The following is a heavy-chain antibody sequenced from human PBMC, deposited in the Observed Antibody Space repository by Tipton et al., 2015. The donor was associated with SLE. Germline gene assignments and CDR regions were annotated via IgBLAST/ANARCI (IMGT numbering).Heavy chain of an antibody. CDR2: IYYSWST. CDR3: ARDSGVVGALDAFDI. D-gene: IGHD1-26*01. V-gene: IGHV4-59*01. Sequence: TLSLTCTVSGGSISSCFWSWIRRPPGQGLEWIGYIYYSWSTNYYPSLRSRVTISVDTSKNQFSLKLSSVTAADAAVYYCARDSGVVGALDAFDIWGQGTMVTVSS. CDR1: GGSISSCF. J-gene: IGHJ3*02.